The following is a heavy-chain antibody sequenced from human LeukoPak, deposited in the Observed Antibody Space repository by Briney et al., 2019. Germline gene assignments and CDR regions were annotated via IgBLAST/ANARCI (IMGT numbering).Heavy chain of an antibody. Sequence: SGGSLRLSCAASGFTFSSYAMTWVRQAPGKGLEWVSAISDSGGNTYYADSVRGRFTVFRDNSEKTLYLQVNNLRVEDTAVYYCVKARIRTTVTYWSFDLWGRGTLVTVSS. CDR3: VKARIRTTVTYWSFDL. D-gene: IGHD4-17*01. J-gene: IGHJ2*01. CDR2: ISDSGGNT. CDR1: GFTFSSYA. V-gene: IGHV3-23*01.